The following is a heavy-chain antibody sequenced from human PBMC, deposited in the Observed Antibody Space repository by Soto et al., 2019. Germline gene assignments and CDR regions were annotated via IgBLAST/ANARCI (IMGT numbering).Heavy chain of an antibody. CDR3: ARWRVGGDYYYYGMDV. CDR1: GGSISSYY. V-gene: IGHV4-59*01. J-gene: IGHJ6*02. CDR2: IYYSGST. D-gene: IGHD3-10*01. Sequence: KTSETLSLTCTVSGGSISSYYWSWIRQPPGKGLEWIGYIYYSGSTNYNPSLKSRVTISVDTSKNQFSLKLSSVTAADTAVYYCARWRVGGDYYYYGMDVWGQGTTVTVSS.